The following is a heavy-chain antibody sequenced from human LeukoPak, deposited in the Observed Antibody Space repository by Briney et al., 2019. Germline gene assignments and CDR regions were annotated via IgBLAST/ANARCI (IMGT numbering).Heavy chain of an antibody. D-gene: IGHD2-21*02. V-gene: IGHV3-23*01. CDR2: ISGSGGST. Sequence: GGALRLSCAASGFTLRSYEMKWVRQAPGKGLGWVSTISGSGGSTSYSDSVKGRFTISKDNSKNTLYMQMNSLRAEDTAVYYCAKPTGEGLAYCGDNCIEYFQHWGQGTLVTVSS. J-gene: IGHJ1*01. CDR1: GFTLRSYE. CDR3: AKPTGEGLAYCGDNCIEYFQH.